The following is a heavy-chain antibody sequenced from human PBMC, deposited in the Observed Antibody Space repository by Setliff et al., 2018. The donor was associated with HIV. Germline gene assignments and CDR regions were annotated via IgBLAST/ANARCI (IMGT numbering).Heavy chain of an antibody. V-gene: IGHV4-59*12. CDR3: ARGRMGTRAGPLYYYYYMDV. D-gene: IGHD3-16*01. CDR1: GGSISSFY. J-gene: IGHJ6*03. CDR2: IYYSGST. Sequence: SETLSLTCTVSGGSISSFYWSWIRQPPGKGLEWIGYIYYSGSTSYNPSLKSRVTISVDTSKNQFSLKLSSVTAADTAVYYCARGRMGTRAGPLYYYYYMDVWGKGTTVTVSS.